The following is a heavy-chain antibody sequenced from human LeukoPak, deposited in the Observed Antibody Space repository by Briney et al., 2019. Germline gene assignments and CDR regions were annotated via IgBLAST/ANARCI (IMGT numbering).Heavy chain of an antibody. D-gene: IGHD2-2*01. J-gene: IGHJ6*03. CDR2: IYNSGST. CDR1: GGSFSSYY. Sequence: SETLSLTCTVSGGSFSSYYWRWVRQPAGKGGEGIGRIYNSGSTNYNTSLKSRVTMSLDTSKNQFSLKLSSVTAADTAVYYCARDRGLQYCSSTSCYHYSYMDVWGKGTTVTVSS. V-gene: IGHV4-4*07. CDR3: ARDRGLQYCSSTSCYHYSYMDV.